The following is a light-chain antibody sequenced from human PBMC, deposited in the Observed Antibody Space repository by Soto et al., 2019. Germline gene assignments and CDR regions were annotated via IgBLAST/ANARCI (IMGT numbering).Light chain of an antibody. CDR3: PQYYSTPLT. Sequence: DIVMTQSPYSLAVSLGERATSNCKSSQSVLYSSNNKNYLAWYQQKPGQPPKLLIHWASTREAGVHDRFSGSGCGTDFTLTISSXQAEDVAVYNCPQYYSTPLTFGGGTKVDIK. J-gene: IGKJ4*01. CDR1: QSVLYSSNNKNY. CDR2: WAS. V-gene: IGKV4-1*01.